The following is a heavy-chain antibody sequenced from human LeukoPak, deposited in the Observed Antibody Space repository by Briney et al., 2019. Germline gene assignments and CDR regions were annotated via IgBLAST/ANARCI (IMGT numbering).Heavy chain of an antibody. V-gene: IGHV3-48*04. CDR1: GFTFSSYS. CDR3: ARDQVAGYYYYYYMDV. Sequence: GGSLRLSCAASGFTFSSYSMNWVRQAPGKGLEWVSYISSSSSTVYYADSVKGRFTISRDNAKNSLYLQMNSLRAEDTAVYYCARDQVAGYYYYYYMDVWGKGTTVTVSS. D-gene: IGHD2-15*01. CDR2: ISSSSSTV. J-gene: IGHJ6*03.